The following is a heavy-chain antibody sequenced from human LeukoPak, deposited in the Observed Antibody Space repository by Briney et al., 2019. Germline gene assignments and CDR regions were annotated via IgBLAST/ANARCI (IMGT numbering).Heavy chain of an antibody. CDR2: IYYSWST. Sequence: SETLSLTCTVSGGSISSYYWSWIRQPQGKGLEWIGYIYYSWSTNYNPSLKSRVTISVDTSKTQFSLKLSSVTAADTAVYYCARDFGHCDFWSGYYSDYYGMDVWGQGTTVTVSS. CDR1: GGSISSYY. D-gene: IGHD3-3*01. J-gene: IGHJ6*02. CDR3: ARDFGHCDFWSGYYSDYYGMDV. V-gene: IGHV4-59*01.